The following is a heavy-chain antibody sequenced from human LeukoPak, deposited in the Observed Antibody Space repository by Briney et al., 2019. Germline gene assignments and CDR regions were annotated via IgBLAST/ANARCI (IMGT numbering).Heavy chain of an antibody. D-gene: IGHD3-22*01. Sequence: PGGSLRLSCAASGFTFSNAWMAWVRQAPGKGLEWVGRIKSKTDGGTTDYAAPVKGRFTISRDDSKNTLYLQMNSLKSEDTAVYYCTTELDIRPNHYWGQGTLVTVSS. CDR3: TTELDIRPNHY. CDR2: IKSKTDGGTT. J-gene: IGHJ4*02. CDR1: GFTFSNAW. V-gene: IGHV3-15*01.